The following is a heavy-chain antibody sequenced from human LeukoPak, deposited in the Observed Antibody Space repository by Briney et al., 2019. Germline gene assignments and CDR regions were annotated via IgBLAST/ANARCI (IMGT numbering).Heavy chain of an antibody. CDR1: GGSISSSSYY. D-gene: IGHD3-10*01. CDR2: IYYSGST. V-gene: IGHV4-39*01. CDR3: ARRSLLWFGELPPGFDP. Sequence: PSETLSLTCTVSGGSISSSSYYWGWIRQPPGKGLEWIGSIYYSGSTYYNPSLKSRVTISVDTSKNQFSLKLSSVTAANTAVYYCARRSLLWFGELPPGFDPWGQGTLVTVSS. J-gene: IGHJ5*02.